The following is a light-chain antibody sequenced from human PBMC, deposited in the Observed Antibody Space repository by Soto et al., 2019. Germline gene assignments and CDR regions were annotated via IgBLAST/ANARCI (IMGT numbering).Light chain of an antibody. CDR2: DAS. CDR3: QQRSNWPIT. Sequence: EIVLTQSPGTLSLSPGERATLSCRASQSVSSSYFAWYQQKPGQAPRLLIYDASTRATGIPARFSGSGSGTDFTLTISSLEPEDFAVYYCQQRSNWPITFGQGTRLEI. J-gene: IGKJ5*01. CDR1: QSVSSSY. V-gene: IGKV3D-20*02.